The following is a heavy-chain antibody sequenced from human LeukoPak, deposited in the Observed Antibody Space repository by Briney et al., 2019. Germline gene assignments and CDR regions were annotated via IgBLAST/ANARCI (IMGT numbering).Heavy chain of an antibody. Sequence: PSETLSLTCTVSGYSISSGYYWGWIRQPPGKGLEWIGSIYHSGSTYYNPSLKSRVTISVDTSKNQFSLKLSSVTAADTAVYYCARAYGSGSYYTGYYYYMDVWGKGTTVTISS. V-gene: IGHV4-38-2*02. CDR1: GYSISSGYY. CDR2: IYHSGST. J-gene: IGHJ6*03. D-gene: IGHD3-10*01. CDR3: ARAYGSGSYYTGYYYYMDV.